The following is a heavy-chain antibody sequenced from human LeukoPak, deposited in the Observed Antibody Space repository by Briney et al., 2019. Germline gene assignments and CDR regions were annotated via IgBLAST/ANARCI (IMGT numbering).Heavy chain of an antibody. CDR2: ISGSGTNT. Sequence: GGSLRLSCVASGFTFRSYAMSWVRQAPRKELEWVSAISGSGTNTNYADAVKGRFTISRDNSKNTLYLQMNNLRAEDTAVYYCATPRGTVATGAVYWGQGTLVTVSS. V-gene: IGHV3-23*01. J-gene: IGHJ4*02. CDR1: GFTFRSYA. CDR3: ATPRGTVATGAVY. D-gene: IGHD4-23*01.